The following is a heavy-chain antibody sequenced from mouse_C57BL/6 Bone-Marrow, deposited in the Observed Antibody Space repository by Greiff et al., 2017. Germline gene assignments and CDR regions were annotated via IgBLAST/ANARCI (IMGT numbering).Heavy chain of an antibody. CDR1: GYTFTSYT. CDR2: INPSSGYT. D-gene: IGHD4-1*01. Sequence: QVQLQQSGAELARPGASVKMSCKASGYTFTSYTMHWVKQRPGQGLEWIGYINPSSGYTKYNQKFKDQATLTADKSSSTAYMQLSSLTSEDSAVYYCARTLTGTCYYAMDYWGQGTSVTVSS. V-gene: IGHV1-4*01. CDR3: ARTLTGTCYYAMDY. J-gene: IGHJ4*01.